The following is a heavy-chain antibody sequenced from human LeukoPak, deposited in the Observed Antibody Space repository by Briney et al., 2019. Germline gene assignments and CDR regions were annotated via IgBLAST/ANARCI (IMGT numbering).Heavy chain of an antibody. J-gene: IGHJ4*02. CDR3: ATSVAGKVDY. D-gene: IGHD6-19*01. CDR2: IHYSGST. Sequence: SETLSLTCTVSGGSISSYYWTWIRQPPGKRLEWIGYIHYSGSTNYSPSLKSRVTISIDTSKNQFSLKLTSVTAADTAVYYCATSVAGKVDYWGQGTLVTISS. V-gene: IGHV4-59*01. CDR1: GGSISSYY.